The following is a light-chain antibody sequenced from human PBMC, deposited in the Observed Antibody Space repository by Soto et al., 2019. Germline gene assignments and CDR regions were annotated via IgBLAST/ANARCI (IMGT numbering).Light chain of an antibody. Sequence: QSALTQPASVSGSPGQSITISCTGTSSDVGSYNFVSWYQHHAGTAPKLIIYQVTNRPSGVSDRFSASKSGDTASLTISGLQAEDEAIYYCSSYTGFSTDILFGGGTKLTV. V-gene: IGLV2-14*01. CDR2: QVT. CDR1: SSDVGSYNF. CDR3: SSYTGFSTDIL. J-gene: IGLJ2*01.